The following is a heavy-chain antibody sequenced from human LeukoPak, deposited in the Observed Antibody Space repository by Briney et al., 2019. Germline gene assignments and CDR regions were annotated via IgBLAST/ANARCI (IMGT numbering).Heavy chain of an antibody. V-gene: IGHV1-8*01. J-gene: IGHJ3*02. CDR1: GYTFTSYD. D-gene: IGHD3-3*01. CDR3: ARVPIFGVVRAFDI. CDR2: MNPNSGNT. Sequence: GASVKVSCKASGYTFTSYDINWVRQATGQGLEWMGWMNPNSGNTGYAQKFQGRVTMTRNTSTSTAYMELSSLRSEDTAVYYCARVPIFGVVRAFDIWGQGTMVTVSS.